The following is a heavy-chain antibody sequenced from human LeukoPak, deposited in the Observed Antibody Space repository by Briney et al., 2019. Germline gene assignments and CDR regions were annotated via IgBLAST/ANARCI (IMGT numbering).Heavy chain of an antibody. CDR2: ISSSSSYI. Sequence: KPGGSLRLSCSASGFTFSTYSMNWVRQAPGKGLEWVSSISSSSSYIYYADSVKGRFTISRDDAKNSLYLQMNSLRAEDTAVYYCARDALYEEGLVDYWGQGTLVTVSS. CDR1: GFTFSTYS. J-gene: IGHJ4*02. D-gene: IGHD5/OR15-5a*01. V-gene: IGHV3-21*01. CDR3: ARDALYEEGLVDY.